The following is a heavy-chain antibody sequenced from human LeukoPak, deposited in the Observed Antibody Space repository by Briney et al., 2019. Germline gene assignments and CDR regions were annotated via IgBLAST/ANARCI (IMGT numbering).Heavy chain of an antibody. D-gene: IGHD6-13*01. CDR1: GGSFSGYY. V-gene: IGHV4-34*01. Sequence: SETLSLTCAVYGGSFSGYYWSWLRQPPGKGLEWIGEINHSGSTNYNPSLKSRVTISVDTSKNQFSLRLSSVTAADPAVYYCARGKLQAAAGRPWFDPWGQGTLVTVSA. J-gene: IGHJ5*02. CDR3: ARGKLQAAAGRPWFDP. CDR2: INHSGST.